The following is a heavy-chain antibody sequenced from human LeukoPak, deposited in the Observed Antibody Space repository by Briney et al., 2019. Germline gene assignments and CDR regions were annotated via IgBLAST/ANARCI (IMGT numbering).Heavy chain of an antibody. CDR2: IKPNNGGT. CDR1: GYTFTVSY. Sequence: ASVKVSFKASGYTFTVSYMHWVRQAPGQGLEWMGWIKPNNGGTNYAQKFQGRVTMTRDTSISTAYMELSRLRSDDTAVYYFARARGDIEVLPAAIWFDLWGQGTLVTVSS. D-gene: IGHD2-2*01. CDR3: ARARGDIEVLPAAIWFDL. V-gene: IGHV1-2*02. J-gene: IGHJ5*02.